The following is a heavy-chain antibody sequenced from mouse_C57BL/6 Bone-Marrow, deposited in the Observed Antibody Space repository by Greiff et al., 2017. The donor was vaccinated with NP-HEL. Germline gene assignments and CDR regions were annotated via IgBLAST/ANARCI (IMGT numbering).Heavy chain of an antibody. CDR3: ARSITTVVARLDY. Sequence: QVQLQQPGAELVKPGASVKLSCKASGYTFTSYWMQWVKQRPGQGLEWIGEIDPSDSYTNYNQKFKGKATLTVDTSSSTAYMQLSSLTSEDSAVYYCARSITTVVARLDYWGQGTTLTVSS. V-gene: IGHV1-50*01. CDR1: GYTFTSYW. J-gene: IGHJ2*01. CDR2: IDPSDSYT. D-gene: IGHD1-1*01.